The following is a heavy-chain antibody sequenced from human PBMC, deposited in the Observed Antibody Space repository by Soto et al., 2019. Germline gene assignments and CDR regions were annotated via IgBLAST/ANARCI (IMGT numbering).Heavy chain of an antibody. CDR1: GFTFDDDA. V-gene: IGHV3-9*01. J-gene: IGHJ5*02. CDR3: ANANGFSLSLKGDWFDP. CDR2: IAWESNKH. Sequence: ELQMVESGGGLVQPGRSLRLSCAASGFTFDDDAMHWVRQAPGKGLEWVSGIAWESNKHHYADSVKGRFTISRDSAKKSLYLQIDRPRTEDTAFYYCANANGFSLSLKGDWFDPWGQGTLVTVSS. D-gene: IGHD2-8*01.